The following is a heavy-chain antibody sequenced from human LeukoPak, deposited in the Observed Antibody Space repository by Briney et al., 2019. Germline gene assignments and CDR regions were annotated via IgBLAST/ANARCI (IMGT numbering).Heavy chain of an antibody. J-gene: IGHJ4*02. Sequence: GGSLRLSCTGSGFLFSSYTMNWVRQAPGRGLEWVSGISGTGGSTFYADSVKGRFRISRDNSKNTLYLQMNGLRVDDTAVYYCAKGVQWAVPGSCLDSWGLGTLVTVSS. CDR2: ISGTGGST. D-gene: IGHD6-19*01. CDR1: GFLFSSYT. V-gene: IGHV3-23*01. CDR3: AKGVQWAVPGSCLDS.